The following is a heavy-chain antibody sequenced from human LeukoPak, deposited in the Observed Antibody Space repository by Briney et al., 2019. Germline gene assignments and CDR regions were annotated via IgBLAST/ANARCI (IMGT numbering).Heavy chain of an antibody. CDR2: INPNSGGT. CDR3: ARASMARGVIIIYYYYYMDV. Sequence: ASVKVSCKASGYTFTGYYMHWVRQAPGQGLEWMGWINPNSGGTNYAQKFQGRVTMTRNTSISTAYMELSSLRSEDTAVYYCARASMARGVIIIYYYYYMDVWGKGTTVTISS. V-gene: IGHV1-2*02. J-gene: IGHJ6*03. D-gene: IGHD3-10*01. CDR1: GYTFTGYY.